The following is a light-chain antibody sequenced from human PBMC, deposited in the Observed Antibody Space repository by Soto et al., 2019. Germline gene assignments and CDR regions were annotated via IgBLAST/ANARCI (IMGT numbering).Light chain of an antibody. V-gene: IGKV3-20*01. CDR3: QQYGMLPFN. CDR1: QSVSNSY. CDR2: GAS. J-gene: IGKJ3*01. Sequence: EIVLTQSPGTLSLSPGERATLSCRASQSVSNSYLAWYQQKSGQAPMLLIYGASCRATGIPARFSGSGSGIDLTLTIIRLEPEDFAVYSCQQYGMLPFNFGPRTKMDIK.